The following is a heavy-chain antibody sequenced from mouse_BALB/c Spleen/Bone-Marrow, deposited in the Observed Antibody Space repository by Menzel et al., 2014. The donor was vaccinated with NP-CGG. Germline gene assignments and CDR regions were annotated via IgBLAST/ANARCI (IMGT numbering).Heavy chain of an antibody. CDR3: ARGGYDDAMDY. CDR2: ISYSGNT. D-gene: IGHD2-2*01. V-gene: IGHV3-2*02. CDR1: GYLITSDYA. Sequence: EVMLVESGPGLVKPSQSLSLTCTVTGYLITSDYAWNWIRQFPGNKLEWMGYISYSGNTNYNPSLKSRISITRDTSKNQFFLQLSSVTTEDTATYYGARGGYDDAMDYWGQGTSVTVSS. J-gene: IGHJ4*01.